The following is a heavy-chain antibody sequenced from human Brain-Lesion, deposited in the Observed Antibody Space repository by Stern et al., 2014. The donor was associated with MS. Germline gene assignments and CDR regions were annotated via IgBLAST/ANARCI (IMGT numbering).Heavy chain of an antibody. CDR3: ATYYYDSTGYNDF. Sequence: VQLVESGAEVKKPWASVTVSCTASGYTFTSYYMHWARQAPGQGLEWLGWINPKSGGTNYAQKFQGWVTMTRDTSINTAYMELSRLRSDDTAVYYCATYYYDSTGYNDFWGQGTLVTVSS. D-gene: IGHD3-22*01. CDR2: INPKSGGT. CDR1: GYTFTSYY. J-gene: IGHJ4*02. V-gene: IGHV1-2*04.